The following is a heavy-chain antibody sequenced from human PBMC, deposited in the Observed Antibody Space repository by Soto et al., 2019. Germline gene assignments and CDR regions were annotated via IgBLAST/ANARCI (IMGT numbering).Heavy chain of an antibody. Sequence: ASVKVSCKASGYTFTNYGIAWVRQAPGQGLEWMGWISAYSGSTDYAPKLQGRVTMTTDTSTSTVYMELRDLRSDDTAVYYCTTDRLTLTTSLIFDYWGQGTLVTVSS. V-gene: IGHV1-18*01. CDR2: ISAYSGST. D-gene: IGHD4-17*01. CDR3: TTDRLTLTTSLIFDY. J-gene: IGHJ4*02. CDR1: GYTFTNYG.